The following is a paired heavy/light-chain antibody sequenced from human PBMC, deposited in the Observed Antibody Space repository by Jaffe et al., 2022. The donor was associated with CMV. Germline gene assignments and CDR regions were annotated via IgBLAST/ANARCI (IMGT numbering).Light chain of an antibody. Sequence: EIVLTQSPATLPVSPGERVTLSCSASQSIANNLAWYQQKIGQAPRLLIYGASTRATGVPPRFSGSGSGTEFILTITSLQSEDFAIYHCQQYDNWPRTFGQGTKLEIK. V-gene: IGKV3-15*01. CDR1: QSIANN. J-gene: IGKJ2*01. CDR2: GAS. CDR3: QQYDNWPRT.
Heavy chain of an antibody. J-gene: IGHJ5*02. V-gene: IGHV3-43*01. CDR1: GFKFYDYS. Sequence: EVQLVESGGAVVQPGGSLRLSCAASGFKFYDYSMHWVRQVPGKGLEWVALISWDSQTAYYTDSVKGRFTISRDNSKNALYLQMNSLRSEDTALYFCAKGGEFGENNWFDPWGQGTLVTVSS. CDR2: ISWDSQTA. D-gene: IGHD3-10*01. CDR3: AKGGEFGENNWFDP.